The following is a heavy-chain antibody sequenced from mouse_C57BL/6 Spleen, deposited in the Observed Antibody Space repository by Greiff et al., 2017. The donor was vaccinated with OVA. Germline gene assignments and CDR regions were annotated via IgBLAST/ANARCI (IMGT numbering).Heavy chain of an antibody. CDR3: ARRSYYGSSYDYFDY. CDR2: INPNNGGT. CDR1: GYTFTDYN. D-gene: IGHD1-1*01. J-gene: IGHJ2*01. Sequence: EVQLQQSGPELVKPGASVKIPCKASGYTFTDYNMDWVKQSHGKSLEWIGDINPNNGGTIYNQKFKGKATLTVDKSSSTAYMELRSLTSEDTAVYYCARRSYYGSSYDYFDYWGQGTTLTVSS. V-gene: IGHV1-18*01.